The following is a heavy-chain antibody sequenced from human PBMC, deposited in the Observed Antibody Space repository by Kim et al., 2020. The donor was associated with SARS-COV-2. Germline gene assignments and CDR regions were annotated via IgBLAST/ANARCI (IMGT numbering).Heavy chain of an antibody. J-gene: IGHJ6*02. CDR1: GGSFSGYY. Sequence: SETLSLTCAVYGGSFSGYYWSWIRQPPGKGLEWIGEINHSGSTNYNPSLKSRVTISVDTSKNQFSLKLSSVTAADTAVYYCASRYYDFWSGYYRLVAPYGMDVWGQGTTVTVSS. D-gene: IGHD3-3*01. CDR2: INHSGST. V-gene: IGHV4-34*01. CDR3: ASRYYDFWSGYYRLVAPYGMDV.